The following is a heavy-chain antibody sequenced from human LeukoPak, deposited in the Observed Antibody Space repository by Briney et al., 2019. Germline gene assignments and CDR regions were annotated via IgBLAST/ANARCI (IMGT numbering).Heavy chain of an antibody. D-gene: IGHD6-19*01. CDR3: ASGTLYSSGWYRGFDS. Sequence: PSETLSLTCTVSGASIATYYWSWIRLPPGKGLEWIGYIYYSGSSKYSPSLKSRVTISVDTSKNQFSLKLTSVTAADTAVYYCASGTLYSSGWYRGFDSWGQGNLVTVSS. J-gene: IGHJ4*02. V-gene: IGHV4-59*08. CDR1: GASIATYY. CDR2: IYYSGSS.